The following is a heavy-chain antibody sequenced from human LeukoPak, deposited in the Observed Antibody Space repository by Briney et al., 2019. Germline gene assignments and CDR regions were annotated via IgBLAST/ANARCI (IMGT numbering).Heavy chain of an antibody. CDR1: RFTFSTYA. CDR2: ICGSGDTT. V-gene: IGHV3-23*01. J-gene: IGHJ4*02. D-gene: IGHD2-2*01. Sequence: GGSLRLSCTASRFTFSTYAMSWVRQAPGKGLEWVSSICGSGDTTYYTGSVKGRFTISRDNSKNALYLQVSSLRAEDTAVYYCAKSQRNDQQVVQRIDYWGQGTLITVSS. CDR3: AKSQRNDQQVVQRIDY.